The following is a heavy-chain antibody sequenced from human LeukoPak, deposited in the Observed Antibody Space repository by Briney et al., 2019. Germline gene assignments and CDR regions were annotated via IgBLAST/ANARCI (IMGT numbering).Heavy chain of an antibody. CDR1: GGSISSYY. CDR3: ARLPYVWGSYRYTGYSDY. D-gene: IGHD3-16*02. J-gene: IGHJ4*02. CDR2: IYSSGST. Sequence: ASETLSPTCTVSGGSISSYYWSWIRQPPGKGLEWIGYIYSSGSTNYNPSLKSRITISVDTSKNQFSLKLSSVTAADTAVYYCARLPYVWGSYRYTGYSDYWGQGTLVTVSS. V-gene: IGHV4-59*08.